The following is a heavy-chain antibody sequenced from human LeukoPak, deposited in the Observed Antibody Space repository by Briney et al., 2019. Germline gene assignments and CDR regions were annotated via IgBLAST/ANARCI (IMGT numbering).Heavy chain of an antibody. CDR3: ARVIGVVTPSWYFDL. D-gene: IGHD4-23*01. CDR2: IYHDGNT. Sequence: SETLSLTCAVSGASIISPYWLTWVRQPPGKGLEWVGEIYHDGNTNYNPSLKSRLSVSLDKSRNQFSLKLSFVTAADTAVYYCARVIGVVTPSWYFDLWGRGTLVTVSS. J-gene: IGHJ2*01. V-gene: IGHV4-4*02. CDR1: GASIISPYW.